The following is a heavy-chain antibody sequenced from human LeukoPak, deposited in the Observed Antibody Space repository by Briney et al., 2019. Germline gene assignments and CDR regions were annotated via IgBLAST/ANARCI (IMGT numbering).Heavy chain of an antibody. J-gene: IGHJ4*02. CDR3: VRLNTYDDFDY. Sequence: AETLTLTCTASRCSLNGHSWSWIRQPPGTGLEWIWNVNYSGSTIYSPCLKSRIAISLDTSNIQFSLTLSYVTAVDSAMYYCVRLNTYDDFDYWGQGTLVTVSS. V-gene: IGHV4-59*11. CDR1: RCSLNGHS. D-gene: IGHD3-3*01. CDR2: VNYSGST.